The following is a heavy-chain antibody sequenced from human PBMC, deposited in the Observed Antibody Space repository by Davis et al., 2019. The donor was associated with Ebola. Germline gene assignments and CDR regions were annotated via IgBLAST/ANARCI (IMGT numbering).Heavy chain of an antibody. CDR1: GFTFSSYG. J-gene: IGHJ4*02. CDR2: ISSSSSYI. CDR3: TAYYGGKAPFDY. D-gene: IGHD4-23*01. Sequence: GESLKISCAASGFTFSSYGMHWVRQAPGKGLEWVSSISSSSSYIYYADSVKGRFTISRDNAKNSLYLQMNSLKTEDTAVYYCTAYYGGKAPFDYWGQGTLVTVSS. V-gene: IGHV3-21*03.